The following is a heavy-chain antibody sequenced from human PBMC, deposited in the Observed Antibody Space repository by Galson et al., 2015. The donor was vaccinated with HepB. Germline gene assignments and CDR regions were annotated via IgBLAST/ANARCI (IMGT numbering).Heavy chain of an antibody. Sequence: SLRLSCAASGFSFSMFGLHWVRQAPGKGLEWVASVSHDAGKKYHAHFLKGRFTISIDNSNNTLVLQMNSLRSEDTATYYCARPNNRHSSGWSDYYSYSMDVWGQGTPVTVSS. CDR1: GFSFSMFG. CDR3: ARPNNRHSSGWSDYYSYSMDV. CDR2: VSHDAGKK. D-gene: IGHD6-19*01. J-gene: IGHJ6*02. V-gene: IGHV3-30-3*01.